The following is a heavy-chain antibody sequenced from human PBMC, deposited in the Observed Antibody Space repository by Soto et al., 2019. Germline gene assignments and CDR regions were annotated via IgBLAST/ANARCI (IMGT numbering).Heavy chain of an antibody. CDR2: IYPGASDT. CDR3: ARSRGYCSSTSCWENWFDP. D-gene: IGHD2-2*01. CDR1: GYSFTSYW. J-gene: IGHJ5*02. V-gene: IGHV5-51*01. Sequence: GESLKISCKGSGYSFTSYWIGWVRQMPGKGLEWMGIIYPGASDTRYSPSFQGQVTISADKSISTAYLQWSSLKASDTAMYYCARSRGYCSSTSCWENWFDPWGQGTLVTVSS.